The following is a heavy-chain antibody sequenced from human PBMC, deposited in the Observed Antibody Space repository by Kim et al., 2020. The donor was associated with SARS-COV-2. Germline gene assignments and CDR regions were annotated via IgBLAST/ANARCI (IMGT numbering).Heavy chain of an antibody. Sequence: ASVTVSCKASGYTFTSYGISWVRQAPGQGLEWMGWISAYNGNTNYAQKLQVRVTMTTDTSTSTAYMELKSLRSDDTAVYYCARRGVVSYYDYIWGSYHDGFDIWGQGTMVTVS. CDR3: ARRGVVSYYDYIWGSYHDGFDI. CDR1: GYTFTSYG. V-gene: IGHV1-18*01. D-gene: IGHD3-16*02. J-gene: IGHJ3*02. CDR2: ISAYNGNT.